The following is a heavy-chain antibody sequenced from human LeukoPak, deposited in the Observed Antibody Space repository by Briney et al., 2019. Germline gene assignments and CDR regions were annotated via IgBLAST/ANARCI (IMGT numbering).Heavy chain of an antibody. Sequence: SETLSLTCTVSSGSISTSNYYWGWVRQPPGKALEWIGNIFYSGSTYYSPSLKSRVTISLDTSKNQFSLKLSSVTAADTAVYYCARGGVGDWFDPWGQGTLVTVSS. D-gene: IGHD3-10*01. V-gene: IGHV4-39*07. CDR1: SGSISTSNYY. CDR3: ARGGVGDWFDP. J-gene: IGHJ5*02. CDR2: IFYSGST.